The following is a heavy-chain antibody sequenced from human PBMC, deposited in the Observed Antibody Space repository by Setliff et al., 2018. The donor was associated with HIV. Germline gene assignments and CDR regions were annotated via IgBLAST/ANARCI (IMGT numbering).Heavy chain of an antibody. J-gene: IGHJ4*02. CDR1: SGSINSGSYY. CDR2: VYTTGST. Sequence: KPSETLSLTCIVSSGSINSGSYYWSWVRQPAGKGLEWIGRVYTTGSTNYNPSLKSRVAISVDTSKNRFSLKLSSVTAADTAVYYCARLDVDIAMAPDYWGQGMLVTVSS. CDR3: ARLDVDIAMAPDY. D-gene: IGHD5-18*01. V-gene: IGHV4-61*02.